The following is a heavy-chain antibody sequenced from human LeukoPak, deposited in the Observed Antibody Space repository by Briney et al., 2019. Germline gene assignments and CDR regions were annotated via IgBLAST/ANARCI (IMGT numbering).Heavy chain of an antibody. V-gene: IGHV3-23*01. Sequence: QAGGSLRLSCAASGFTFSSSAMSWVRQAPGKGLEWVSGISDSGGSTYYADSVKGRFTISRDNSKNMLYLQMNSLRAEDTAVYYCARIGGTTYPFTAYYYYYMDVWGRGTTVTISS. CDR1: GFTFSSSA. J-gene: IGHJ6*03. D-gene: IGHD1-1*01. CDR3: ARIGGTTYPFTAYYYYYMDV. CDR2: ISDSGGST.